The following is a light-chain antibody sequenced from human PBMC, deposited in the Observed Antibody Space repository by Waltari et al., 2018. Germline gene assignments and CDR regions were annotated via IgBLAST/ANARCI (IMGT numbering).Light chain of an antibody. CDR3: QQYDSNPLT. CDR1: QSFSNW. Sequence: DIQMTQSPPTLSAYVGDSVTITCRASQSFSNWLAWYQQKPGKAPKLLIYKTSTLGSGVPSRFSGSGSGTEFTLTIISLQPDDFASYYCQQYDSNPLTFGGGTKVEV. V-gene: IGKV1-5*03. CDR2: KTS. J-gene: IGKJ4*01.